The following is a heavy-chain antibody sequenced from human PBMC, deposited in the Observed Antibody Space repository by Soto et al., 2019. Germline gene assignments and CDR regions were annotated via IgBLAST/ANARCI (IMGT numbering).Heavy chain of an antibody. CDR1: GFSLTTSGVG. Sequence: QITLKESGPTVVKPTETLTLTCTFSGFSLTTSGVGVGWVRQSPGKAPEWLALIYWDDDKRYSTSLNNRLSITKDTSKKQVVLTMANVDPADTATYYCAHRVLRTVFGLVTTTAIYFDFWGPGTPVVVSS. D-gene: IGHD3-3*01. V-gene: IGHV2-5*02. CDR3: AHRVLRTVFGLVTTTAIYFDF. J-gene: IGHJ4*02. CDR2: IYWDDDK.